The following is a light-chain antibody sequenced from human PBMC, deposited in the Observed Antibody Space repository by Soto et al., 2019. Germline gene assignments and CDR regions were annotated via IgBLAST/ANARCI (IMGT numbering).Light chain of an antibody. CDR3: AAWDDSLSGLYV. CDR1: SSNIGSNY. V-gene: IGLV1-47*01. Sequence: QSVLTQPPSASGTPVQRVTISCSGSSSNIGSNYVYWYQQLPGTAPKLLIYRNNQRPSGVPDRFSGSKSGTSASLAISGLRSEDEADYYCAAWDDSLSGLYVFGTGSKSPS. J-gene: IGLJ1*01. CDR2: RNN.